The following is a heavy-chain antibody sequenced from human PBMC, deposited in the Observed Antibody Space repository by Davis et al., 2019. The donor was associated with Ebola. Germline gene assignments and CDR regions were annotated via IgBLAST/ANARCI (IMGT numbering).Heavy chain of an antibody. CDR1: GYTFTSYA. D-gene: IGHD5-18*01. Sequence: ASVKVSCKASGYTFTSYAMHWVRQAPGQGLEWMGWINPNSGGTNYAQKFQGWVTMTRDTSISTAYMELSRLRSDDTAVYYCARRAGYGRDDAFDIWGQGTMVTVSS. CDR2: INPNSGGT. V-gene: IGHV1-2*04. CDR3: ARRAGYGRDDAFDI. J-gene: IGHJ3*02.